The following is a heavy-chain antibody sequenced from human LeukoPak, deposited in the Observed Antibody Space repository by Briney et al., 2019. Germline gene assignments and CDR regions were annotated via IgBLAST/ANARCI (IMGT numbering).Heavy chain of an antibody. V-gene: IGHV4-34*01. CDR2: INHSGST. D-gene: IGHD6-19*01. Sequence: SETLSLTCAVYGGSFSGYYRSWIRQPPGKGLEWIGEINHSGSTNYNPSLKSRVTISIDTSKNQFSLKLSSVTAADTAVYYCTRNPMGGSSGWYDSSDVGYFDLWGRGTLVTVSS. CDR3: TRNPMGGSSGWYDSSDVGYFDL. J-gene: IGHJ2*01. CDR1: GGSFSGYY.